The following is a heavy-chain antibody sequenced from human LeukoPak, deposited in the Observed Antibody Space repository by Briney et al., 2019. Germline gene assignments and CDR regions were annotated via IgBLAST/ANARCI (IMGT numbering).Heavy chain of an antibody. J-gene: IGHJ4*02. Sequence: PGGSLRLSCAASGFTFSNDWMSWVRQAPGKGLEWVAMIKEDGSQKNYVDSVKGRFTISRDNAKNSLYLQMNSLRAEDTAVYYCARDPGYGALDYWGQGTLVTVSS. V-gene: IGHV3-7*01. D-gene: IGHD4-17*01. CDR3: ARDPGYGALDY. CDR1: GFTFSNDW. CDR2: IKEDGSQK.